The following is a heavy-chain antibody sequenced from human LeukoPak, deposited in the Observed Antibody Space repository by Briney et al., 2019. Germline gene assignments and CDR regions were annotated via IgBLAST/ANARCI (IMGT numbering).Heavy chain of an antibody. D-gene: IGHD3-10*01. CDR2: IYSGGST. CDR3: ARLYGSGSFFDY. Sequence: GGSLRLSCAASGFTVSSNYMSWVRQAPGKGLEWVSVIYSGGSTYYADSVKGRFTISRDNSKNTLYLQMNSLRAEDTAVYYRARLYGSGSFFDYWGQGTLVTVSS. V-gene: IGHV3-53*01. CDR1: GFTVSSNY. J-gene: IGHJ4*02.